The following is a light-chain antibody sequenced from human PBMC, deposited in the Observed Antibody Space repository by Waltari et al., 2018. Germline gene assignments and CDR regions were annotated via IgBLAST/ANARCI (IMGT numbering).Light chain of an antibody. J-gene: IGKJ1*01. Sequence: EIVLTQSPSTLSLSPGQRATLSCRASPSVSHNYLPWYQQKPGQTPRLLTFGASSRATGIPDRFSGSGSGSDYTLTVSRLDPEDFAVYYCQQYGNSPPTFGQGTKVEV. CDR2: GAS. CDR3: QQYGNSPPT. V-gene: IGKV3-20*01. CDR1: PSVSHNY.